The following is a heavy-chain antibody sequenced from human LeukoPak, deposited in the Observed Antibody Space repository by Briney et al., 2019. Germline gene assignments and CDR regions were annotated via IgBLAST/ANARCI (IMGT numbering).Heavy chain of an antibody. CDR3: ARSYSSSWYRRYFDL. D-gene: IGHD6-13*01. CDR2: IYYSGST. J-gene: IGHJ2*01. V-gene: IGHV4-59*08. CDR1: GGSISSYY. Sequence: PSETLSLTCTVSGGSISSYYWSWIRQPPGKGLEWIGYIYYSGSTNYNPSLKSRVTISVDTSKNQFSLKLSSVTAADTAVYYCARSYSSSWYRRYFDLWGRGTLVTVSS.